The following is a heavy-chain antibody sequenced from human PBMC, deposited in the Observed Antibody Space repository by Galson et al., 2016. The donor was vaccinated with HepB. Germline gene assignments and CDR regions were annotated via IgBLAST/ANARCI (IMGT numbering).Heavy chain of an antibody. CDR1: GFNFNNYW. J-gene: IGHJ4*02. CDR2: INEDGSKR. CDR3: VRHVDY. Sequence: LRLSCAASGFNFNNYWMSWVRQAPGKGPEWVATINEDGSKRDYVDSVKGRFTISRDNAKSSLYLQMNSLRVEDTAVYYCVRHVDYWGQGTLVTVSS. V-gene: IGHV3-7*01.